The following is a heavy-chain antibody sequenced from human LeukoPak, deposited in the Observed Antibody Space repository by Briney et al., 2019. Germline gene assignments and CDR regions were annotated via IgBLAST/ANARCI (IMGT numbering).Heavy chain of an antibody. CDR2: IYYSGST. V-gene: IGHV4-59*01. Sequence: ASESLSLTCTASGGSISSYDWSWIRQPPGKGLEWIGYIYYSGSTNYNPSLKSRVTISVDTSKNQFSLKLSSVTAADTAVYYCARAGPPIASNWFDPWGQGTLVTVSS. CDR1: GGSISSYD. D-gene: IGHD6-13*01. CDR3: ARAGPPIASNWFDP. J-gene: IGHJ5*02.